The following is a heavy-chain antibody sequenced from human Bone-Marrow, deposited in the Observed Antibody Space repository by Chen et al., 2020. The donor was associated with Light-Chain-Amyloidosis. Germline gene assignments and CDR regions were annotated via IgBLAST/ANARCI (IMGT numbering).Heavy chain of an antibody. J-gene: IGHJ4*02. CDR1: GGSISSGKW. V-gene: IGHV4-4*02. Sequence: QVQLQESGPGLVTPSGTLSLTCTVSGGSISSGKWWSWVRQSPGKGLEWIGEVYHNGGTNYNPSLKNRVTIFVDNSKNQFSLQLTSVTAADTAVYFCARVGSDYYDNSGFYPLDYWGQGTLVTVSS. D-gene: IGHD3-22*01. CDR2: VYHNGGT. CDR3: ARVGSDYYDNSGFYPLDY.